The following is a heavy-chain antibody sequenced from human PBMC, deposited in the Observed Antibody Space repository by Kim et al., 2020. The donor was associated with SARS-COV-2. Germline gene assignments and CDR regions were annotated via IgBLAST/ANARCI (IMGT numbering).Heavy chain of an antibody. CDR3: TTSIMRQLWLLKPKIDLNEYWYFDL. Sequence: GGSLRLSCAASGFTFSNAWMSWVRQAPGKGLEWVGRIKSKTDGGTTDYAAPVKGRFTISRDDSKNTLYLQMNSLKTEDTAVYYCTTSIMRQLWLLKPKIDLNEYWYFDLWGRGTLVTVSS. J-gene: IGHJ2*01. V-gene: IGHV3-15*01. D-gene: IGHD5-18*01. CDR1: GFTFSNAW. CDR2: IKSKTDGGTT.